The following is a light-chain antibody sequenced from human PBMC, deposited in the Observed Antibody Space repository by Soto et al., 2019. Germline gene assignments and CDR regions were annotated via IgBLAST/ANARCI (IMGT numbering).Light chain of an antibody. CDR1: QTIRSW. CDR3: QHYNSYSAS. Sequence: DIQMTQSPSTLSGSVGDRVTITCRASQTIRSWLAWYRQKPGKAPKLLIYKASTLKSGVPSRFSGSGSGTEFTLTISSLQPDDFATYYCQHYNSYSASFGQGTKVEL. J-gene: IGKJ1*01. V-gene: IGKV1-5*03. CDR2: KAS.